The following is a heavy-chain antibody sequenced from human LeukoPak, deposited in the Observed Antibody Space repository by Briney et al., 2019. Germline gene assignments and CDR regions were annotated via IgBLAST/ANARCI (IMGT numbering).Heavy chain of an antibody. D-gene: IGHD6-19*01. V-gene: IGHV3-9*01. J-gene: IGHJ4*02. Sequence: PGGSLRLSCAASGFTFDDYAMHWVRHAPGKGLEWVSSISWNSGSIAYADSVKGRFTISRDNAKNSLYLQMNSLRPEDTALYYCAKLTGYSSGWVDYWGQGTLVTVSS. CDR3: AKLTGYSSGWVDY. CDR1: GFTFDDYA. CDR2: ISWNSGSI.